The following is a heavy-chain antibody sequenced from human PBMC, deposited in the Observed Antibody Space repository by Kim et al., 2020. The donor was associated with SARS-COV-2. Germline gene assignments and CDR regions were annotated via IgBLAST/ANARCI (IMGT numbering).Heavy chain of an antibody. V-gene: IGHV3-33*01. CDR2: IWYDETNK. CDR3: ARDQASRWDTVCGGDCYPEY. CDR1: GFSLSGYG. Sequence: GGSLRLSCGTSGFSLSGYGMHWVRQPPGKGLEWVAVIWYDETNKYYADSVKGRFTISRDTSKNIVYLQMNNLRVDDTAIYYCARDQASRWDTVCGGDCYPEYWGPGTLVTISS. J-gene: IGHJ4*02. D-gene: IGHD2-21*02.